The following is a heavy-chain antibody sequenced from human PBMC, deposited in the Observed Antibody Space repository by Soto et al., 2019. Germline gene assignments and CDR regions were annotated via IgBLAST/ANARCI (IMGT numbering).Heavy chain of an antibody. CDR1: GFTFSNAW. Sequence: EVQLVESGGGLVKPGGSLRLSCAASGFTFSNAWMSWVRQAPGKGLEWVGRIKSKTDGGTTDYAAPVKGRFTISRDDSKNTLYLQMNSLKTEDTAVYYCTTDLDAVAGIVDYWGQGTLVTVSS. CDR3: TTDLDAVAGIVDY. V-gene: IGHV3-15*01. D-gene: IGHD6-19*01. CDR2: IKSKTDGGTT. J-gene: IGHJ4*02.